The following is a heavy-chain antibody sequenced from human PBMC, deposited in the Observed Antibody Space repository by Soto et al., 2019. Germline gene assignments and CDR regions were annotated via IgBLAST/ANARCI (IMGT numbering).Heavy chain of an antibody. CDR2: IWYDGSNK. V-gene: IGHV3-33*01. Sequence: TGGSLRLSCAASGFTFSSYGMHWVRQAPGKGLEWVAVIWYDGSNKYYADSVKGRFTISRDNSKNTLYLQMNSLRAEDTAVYYCAREGLAAAGTQHWFDPWGQGTLVTVSS. J-gene: IGHJ5*02. D-gene: IGHD6-13*01. CDR1: GFTFSSYG. CDR3: AREGLAAAGTQHWFDP.